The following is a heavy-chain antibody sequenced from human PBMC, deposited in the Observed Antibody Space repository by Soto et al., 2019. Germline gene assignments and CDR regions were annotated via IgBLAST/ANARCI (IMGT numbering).Heavy chain of an antibody. CDR1: GFTFSDSA. CDR3: SSSSGD. V-gene: IGHV3-73*01. Sequence: EVQLVESGGGLVQPGGSLKLSCAASGFTFSDSAMHWVRQASGKGLEWVGRIRSKANSFATAYAASVQGRFTISRDDLENTAYLQMNSPKTEDTAVYYCSSSSGDWGQGTLVTVSS. CDR2: IRSKANSFAT. J-gene: IGHJ4*02. D-gene: IGHD3-10*01.